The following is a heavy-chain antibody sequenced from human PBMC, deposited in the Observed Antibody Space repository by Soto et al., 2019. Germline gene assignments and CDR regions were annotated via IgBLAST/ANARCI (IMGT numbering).Heavy chain of an antibody. Sequence: RGSLSLSGAASGFTFSSDEMNWVRQAPWKWLEWVSYISRSGSNIYYADSVKGRFTISRDNAKNSLYLQMNSLRAEDTAVYYCARVLSSGSSSYYYGMDVWGQGTTVTVSS. CDR2: ISRSGSNI. CDR3: ARVLSSGSSSYYYGMDV. V-gene: IGHV3-48*03. J-gene: IGHJ6*02. D-gene: IGHD6-6*01. CDR1: GFTFSSDE.